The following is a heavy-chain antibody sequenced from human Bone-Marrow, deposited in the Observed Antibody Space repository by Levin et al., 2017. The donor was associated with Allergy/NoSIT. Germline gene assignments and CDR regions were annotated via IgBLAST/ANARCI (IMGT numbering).Heavy chain of an antibody. CDR3: ARVYPNYYERSGHYCES. CDR1: GFTISSNY. V-gene: IGHV3-53*01. Sequence: GESLKISCAASGFTISSNYMSWVRQAPGKGLEWVSVIYSDGRRYYADSVKGRFTISRDNSKSTVYLQMNSLRVEDTAVYYCARVYPNYYERSGHYCESWGQGTLVTVSA. D-gene: IGHD3-22*01. CDR2: IYSDGRR. J-gene: IGHJ4*02.